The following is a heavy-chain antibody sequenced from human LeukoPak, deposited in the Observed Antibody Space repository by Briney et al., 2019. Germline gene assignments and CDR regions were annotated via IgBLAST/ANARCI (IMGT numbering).Heavy chain of an antibody. J-gene: IGHJ4*02. CDR1: GYSFTSYW. CDR3: ARSYIVRGVVTAMDY. D-gene: IGHD2-21*02. V-gene: IGHV5-51*01. Sequence: GESLKISCKGSGYSFTSYWIGWVRQMPGKGLEWMGIIYPGDSDTRYSPSFQGQVTISADKSISTAYLQWSSLKASDTAMYYCARSYIVRGVVTAMDYWGQGTLVTVSS. CDR2: IYPGDSDT.